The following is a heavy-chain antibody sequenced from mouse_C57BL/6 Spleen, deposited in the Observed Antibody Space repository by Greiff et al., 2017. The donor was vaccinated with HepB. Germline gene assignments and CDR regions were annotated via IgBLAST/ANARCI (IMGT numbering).Heavy chain of an antibody. CDR2: INPNNGGT. V-gene: IGHV1-26*01. CDR3: AREALFYYAMDY. J-gene: IGHJ4*01. CDR1: GYTLPEHY. Sequence: QLQQSGPALVKPGSSLNISCKASGYTLPEHYMILVQQSHGKSLEWIGDINPNNGGTSYNQKFKGKATLTVDKSSSTAYMELRSLTSEDSAVYYCAREALFYYAMDYWGQGTSVTVSS. D-gene: IGHD6-1*01.